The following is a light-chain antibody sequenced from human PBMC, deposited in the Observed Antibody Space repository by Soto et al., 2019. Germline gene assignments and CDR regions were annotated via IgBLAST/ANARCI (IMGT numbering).Light chain of an antibody. V-gene: IGKV1-5*03. CDR2: KES. CDR3: QQYESYSYS. J-gene: IGKJ2*03. CDR1: QSIASW. Sequence: DIQMTQSPSTMSASVGDRVTITCRASQSIASWLAWYQQKPGAAPKLLIYKESKVENGVPSRFSGSGSGTEFTLTISGLQSDDFATYYCQQYESYSYSFGQGTILDIK.